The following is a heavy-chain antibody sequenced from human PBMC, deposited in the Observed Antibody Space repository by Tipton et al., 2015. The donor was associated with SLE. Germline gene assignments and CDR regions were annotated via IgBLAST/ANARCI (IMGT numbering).Heavy chain of an antibody. CDR1: GFSITSNNW. J-gene: IGHJ3*01. CDR2: IYYTGTI. D-gene: IGHD1-14*01. V-gene: IGHV4-28*02. CDR3: ARSRRKYAPFDL. Sequence: TLSLTCAVSGFSITSNNWWGWIRQSPGKGLEWIGLIYYTGTIYYNPSLSSRVTMSVDTSKNQFSLKLSSVTAVDTAVYYCARSRRKYAPFDLWGQGTVVTVSS.